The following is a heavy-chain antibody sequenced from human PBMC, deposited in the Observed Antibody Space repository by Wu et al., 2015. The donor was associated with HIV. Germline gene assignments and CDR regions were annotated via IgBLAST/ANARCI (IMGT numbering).Heavy chain of an antibody. D-gene: IGHD3-10*01. J-gene: IGHJ6*02. CDR3: ARVPTKTYYYGSGXLYGMGR. Sequence: QVQLQQWGAGLLKPSETLSLTCAVYGGSFSGSYCNWIRQPPGKGLEWIGEINHSGSTIYNPSLKSRVTLSVDTSKNEFSLKLSSVTAADTSVYYCARVPTKTYYYGSGXLYGMGRLGPRDHGSPSP. CDR2: INHSGST. CDR1: GGSFSGSY. V-gene: IGHV4-34*02.